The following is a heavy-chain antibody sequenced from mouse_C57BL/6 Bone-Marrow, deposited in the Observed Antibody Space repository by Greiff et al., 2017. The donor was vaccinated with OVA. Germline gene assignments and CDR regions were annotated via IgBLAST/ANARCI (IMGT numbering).Heavy chain of an antibody. CDR2: ISYDGSN. J-gene: IGHJ4*01. Sequence: VQLQESGPGLVKPSQSLSLTCSVTGYSITSGYYWNWIRQFPGNKLEWMGYISYDGSNNYNPSLKNRISITRDTSKNQFFLKLNSVTTEDTATYYCARKLLYAMDYWGQGTSVTVSS. V-gene: IGHV3-6*01. CDR1: GYSITSGYY. CDR3: ARKLLYAMDY. D-gene: IGHD1-1*01.